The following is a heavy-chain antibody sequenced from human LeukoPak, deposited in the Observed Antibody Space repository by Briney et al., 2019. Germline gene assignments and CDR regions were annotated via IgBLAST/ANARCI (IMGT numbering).Heavy chain of an antibody. CDR3: AKPRAGYCSSTSCPDAFDI. Sequence: GGSLRLSCAASGFTFSSYAMSWVRQAPGKGLEWVSAISGSGGSTYYADSVKGRFTISRDNSKNTLYLQMNSLRAEDTAVYYCAKPRAGYCSSTSCPDAFDIWGQGTMVTVSS. CDR2: ISGSGGST. D-gene: IGHD2-2*01. J-gene: IGHJ3*02. V-gene: IGHV3-23*01. CDR1: GFTFSSYA.